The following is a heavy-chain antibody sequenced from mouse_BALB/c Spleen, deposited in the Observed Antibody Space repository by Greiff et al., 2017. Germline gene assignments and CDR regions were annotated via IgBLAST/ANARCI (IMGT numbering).Heavy chain of an antibody. D-gene: IGHD2-4*01. J-gene: IGHJ4*01. CDR3: ARVYYDYSYAMDY. CDR2: ISSGGST. CDR1: GFTFSSYA. Sequence: DVMLVESGGGLVKPGGSLKLSCAASGFTFSSYAMSWVRQTPEKRLEWVASISSGGSTYYPDSVKGRFTISRDNARNILYLQMSSLRSEDTAMYYCARVYYDYSYAMDYWGQGTSVTVSS. V-gene: IGHV5-6-5*01.